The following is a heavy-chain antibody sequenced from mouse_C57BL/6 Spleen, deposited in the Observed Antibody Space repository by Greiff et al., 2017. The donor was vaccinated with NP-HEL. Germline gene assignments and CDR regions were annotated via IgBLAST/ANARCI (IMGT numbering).Heavy chain of an antibody. J-gene: IGHJ3*01. Sequence: QVQLQQPGAELVKPGASVKLSCKASGYTFTSYWMQWVKQRPGQGLEWIGEIDPSDSYTNYNQKFKGKATLTVDTSSSTAYMQLSSLTSEDSAVYYCARYYYGSSYGFADWGQGTLVTVSA. V-gene: IGHV1-50*01. D-gene: IGHD1-1*01. CDR3: ARYYYGSSYGFAD. CDR1: GYTFTSYW. CDR2: IDPSDSYT.